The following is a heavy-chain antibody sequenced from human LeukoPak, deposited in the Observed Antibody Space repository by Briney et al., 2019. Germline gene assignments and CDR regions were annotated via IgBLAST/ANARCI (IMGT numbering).Heavy chain of an antibody. CDR1: GGSISSYY. CDR2: IYYSGST. J-gene: IGHJ4*02. Sequence: SETLSLTCTVSGGSISSYYWSWIRQPPGKGLEWTGYIYYSGSTNYNPSLKSRVTISVDTSKNQFSLKLSSVTAADTAVYYCARSIAAAGTKIDYWGQGTLVTVSS. CDR3: ARSIAAAGTKIDY. V-gene: IGHV4-59*01. D-gene: IGHD6-13*01.